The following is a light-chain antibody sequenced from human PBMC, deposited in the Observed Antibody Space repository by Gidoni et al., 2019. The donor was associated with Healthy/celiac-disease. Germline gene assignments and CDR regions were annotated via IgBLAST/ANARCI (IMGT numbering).Light chain of an antibody. CDR2: KAS. V-gene: IGKV1-5*03. CDR1: QSISSW. CDR3: QQYNSFT. Sequence: DLQMTQSPSTLSASVGDRVTITCRASQSISSWLAWYQQKPGKAPKLLIYKASSLESGVPSRFSGSGSGTEFTLTISSLQPDDFATDYCQQYNSFTFGPGTKVDIK. J-gene: IGKJ3*01.